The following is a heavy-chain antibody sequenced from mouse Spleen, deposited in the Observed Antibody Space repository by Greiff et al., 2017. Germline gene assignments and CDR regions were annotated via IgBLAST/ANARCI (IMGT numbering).Heavy chain of an antibody. CDR1: GYTFTSYW. J-gene: IGHJ2*01. Sequence: LKQPGSELVRPGASVKLSCKASGYTFTSYWMHWVKQRHGQGLEWIGNIYPGSGSTNYDEKFKSKGTLTVDTSSSTAYMHLSSLTSEDSAVYYCTRGLSTVGDYWGQGATLTVSS. CDR3: TRGLSTVGDY. D-gene: IGHD1-1*01. V-gene: IGHV1S22*01. CDR2: IYPGSGST.